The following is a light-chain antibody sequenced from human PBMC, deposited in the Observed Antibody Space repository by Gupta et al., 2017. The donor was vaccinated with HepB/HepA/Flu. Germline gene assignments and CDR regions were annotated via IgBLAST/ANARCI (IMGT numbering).Light chain of an antibody. CDR3: SAWDSSLTAYV. CDR1: SNNVGNQG. Sequence: QAGLTQPPSVSKGLRQTATLTCTGNSNNVGNQGAAWLQQHQGHPPKLLSYRNSNRPSGISERFSASRSGNTASLTITGLQPEDEADYYCSAWDSSLTAYVFGTGTKV. J-gene: IGLJ1*01. V-gene: IGLV10-54*04. CDR2: RNS.